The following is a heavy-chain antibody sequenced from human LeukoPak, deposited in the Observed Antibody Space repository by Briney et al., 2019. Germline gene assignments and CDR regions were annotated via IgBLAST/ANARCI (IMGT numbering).Heavy chain of an antibody. J-gene: IGHJ4*02. Sequence: SQTLSLTCTVSGGSISSGSYYWSWIRQPAGKGLEWIGRIYTSGSTNYNPSLKSRVTISVDTSKNQLSLKLSSVTAADTAVYYRATIVGATMVIRNWGQGTLVTVSS. CDR2: IYTSGST. D-gene: IGHD1-26*01. V-gene: IGHV4-61*02. CDR3: ATIVGATMVIRN. CDR1: GGSISSGSYY.